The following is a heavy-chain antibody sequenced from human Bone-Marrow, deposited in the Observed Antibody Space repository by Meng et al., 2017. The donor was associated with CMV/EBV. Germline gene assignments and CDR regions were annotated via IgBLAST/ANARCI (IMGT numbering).Heavy chain of an antibody. CDR3: ARDGAAGYYGSGSYFVDY. Sequence: GESLKISCAASGFTFSSYGINWVRQAPGKGLEWVAFISSSSSTIYYADSVKGRFTISRENAKNSLYLQMDSLRDEDTAVYYCARDGAAGYYGSGSYFVDYWGQGTLVTVSS. V-gene: IGHV3-48*02. CDR2: ISSSSSTI. CDR1: GFTFSSYG. D-gene: IGHD3-10*01. J-gene: IGHJ4*02.